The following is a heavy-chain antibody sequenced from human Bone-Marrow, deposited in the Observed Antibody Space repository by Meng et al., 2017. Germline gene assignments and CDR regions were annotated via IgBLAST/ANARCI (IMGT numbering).Heavy chain of an antibody. Sequence: GGSLRLSCAASGFTISSYWMHWVRQGPGKGLVWVSRIGDGSSTSYADSVKGRFTVSRDNAKNTVYLQMNSLRVEDTAVYYCARAPVRGDVATIDYWGQGTLVTVSS. CDR1: GFTISSYW. D-gene: IGHD5-12*01. J-gene: IGHJ4*02. CDR2: IGDGSST. CDR3: ARAPVRGDVATIDY. V-gene: IGHV3-74*01.